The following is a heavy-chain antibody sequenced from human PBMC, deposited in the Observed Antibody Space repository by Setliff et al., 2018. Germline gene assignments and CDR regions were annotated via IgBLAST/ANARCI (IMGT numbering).Heavy chain of an antibody. V-gene: IGHV3-33*08. CDR1: GFTFSTYR. D-gene: IGHD2-15*01. Sequence: GGSLRLSCAASGFTFSTYRMYWVRQAPGKGLEWVAIIWDDGGYKYHADSVKGRFTISRDNSKNTLYLQMNSLRPEDTAVYYCARTCSGSGCYAGLESWGQGTPVTVSS. J-gene: IGHJ4*02. CDR3: ARTCSGSGCYAGLES. CDR2: IWDDGGYK.